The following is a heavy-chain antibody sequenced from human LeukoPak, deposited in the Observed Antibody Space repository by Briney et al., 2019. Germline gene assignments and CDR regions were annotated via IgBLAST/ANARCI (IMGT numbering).Heavy chain of an antibody. D-gene: IGHD6-19*01. CDR1: GFIFNNYA. CDR2: ISWNSGSI. J-gene: IGHJ4*02. CDR3: AKDNRRHYTSGPNPDSLH. Sequence: GRSLRLSCAGSGFIFNNYAMHWVRRPPGKGLEWVSGISWNSGSIDYADSVKGRFTISRDNAKNSLYLQMNSLRVEDTASYYCAKDNRRHYTSGPNPDSLHWGQGALVTVSS. V-gene: IGHV3-9*01.